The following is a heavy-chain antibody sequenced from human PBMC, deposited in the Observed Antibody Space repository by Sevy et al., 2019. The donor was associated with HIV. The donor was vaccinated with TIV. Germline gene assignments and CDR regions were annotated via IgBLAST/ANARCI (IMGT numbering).Heavy chain of an antibody. CDR1: GFTFSDAW. CDR2: IKTRASGETT. V-gene: IGHV3-15*07. CDR3: TTDVLERGYYGFDY. J-gene: IGHJ4*02. D-gene: IGHD4-17*01. Sequence: GGSLRLSCEASGFTFSDAWMNWVRQAPGKGLEWVGRIKTRASGETTDYAAPVKGRFTISRDDSKNTLFLQMNSLIIEDTALYYCTTDVLERGYYGFDYWSQGTLVTVSS.